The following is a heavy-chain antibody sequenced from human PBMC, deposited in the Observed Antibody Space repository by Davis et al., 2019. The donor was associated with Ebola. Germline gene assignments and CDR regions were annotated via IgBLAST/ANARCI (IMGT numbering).Heavy chain of an antibody. CDR1: GFTFSSYE. Sequence: GESLKISCAASGFTFSSYEMNWVRQAPGKGLEWVSFISSSGNTIYYADSVKGRFTISRDNAKNSLYLQMNSLRAEDTAVYYCAGYSYYYDSSGSPFDYWGQGTLVTVSS. CDR2: ISSSGNTI. V-gene: IGHV3-48*03. J-gene: IGHJ4*02. D-gene: IGHD3-22*01. CDR3: AGYSYYYDSSGSPFDY.